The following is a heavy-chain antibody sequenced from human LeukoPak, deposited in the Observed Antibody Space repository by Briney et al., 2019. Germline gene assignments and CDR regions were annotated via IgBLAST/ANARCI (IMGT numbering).Heavy chain of an antibody. CDR2: ISPNNGNT. CDR1: GYTFTRYG. D-gene: IGHD3-10*01. CDR3: VRDYFGSGTYYVFEI. Sequence: ASVKVSCKASGYTFTRYGITWVRQAPGQGLEWMGWISPNNGNTNYAPKLQGRVTMTTDTSTTTAYMELRSLRSDDTAVYICVRDYFGSGTYYVFEIWGQGTMVIVSS. V-gene: IGHV1-18*01. J-gene: IGHJ3*02.